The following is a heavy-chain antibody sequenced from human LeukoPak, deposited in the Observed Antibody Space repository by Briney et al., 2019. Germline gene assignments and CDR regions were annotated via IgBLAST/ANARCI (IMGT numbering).Heavy chain of an antibody. J-gene: IGHJ5*02. CDR1: GSSISGYY. V-gene: IGHV4-59*01. CDR3: ARSLPATVAGANWYDP. Sequence: SETLSLTCSVSGSSISGYYWNWIRQPPGKGLEWIGYMYYSGSTNYNPSRRSQLSMSADTSRNQLSLKLTSVTAADTAVYYCARSLPATVAGANWYDPWGQGTLVTVSS. D-gene: IGHD6-19*01. CDR2: MYYSGST.